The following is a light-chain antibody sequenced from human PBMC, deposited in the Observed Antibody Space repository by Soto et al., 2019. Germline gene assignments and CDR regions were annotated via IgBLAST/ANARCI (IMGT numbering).Light chain of an antibody. J-gene: IGKJ1*01. CDR1: QSINRY. CDR3: QQTFSIPWK. CDR2: AAS. Sequence: DIQMTQSPSSLSASVGHRVTVTCRASQSINRYLNWYQQKPGKAPKLLIYAASSLQSGVPSRFSGSGSGTDFTLTISRLQPEDFATYYCQQTFSIPWKFGQGT. V-gene: IGKV1-39*01.